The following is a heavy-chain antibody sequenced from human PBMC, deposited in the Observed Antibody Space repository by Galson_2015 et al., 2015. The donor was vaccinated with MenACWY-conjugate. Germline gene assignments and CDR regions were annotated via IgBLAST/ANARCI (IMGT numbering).Heavy chain of an antibody. CDR2: ISYDGYNK. D-gene: IGHD3-10*01. CDR1: GFTFSSYA. Sequence: SLRLSCAASGFTFSSYAMHWVRQAPGKGLEWVAVISYDGYNKYDADSVKGRFTFSRDNSKNTLYLQMNSLRAEDTAVYYCASLLGGSGSSPDLWGRGTLVTVPS. V-gene: IGHV3-30*04. CDR3: ASLLGGSGSSPDL. J-gene: IGHJ2*01.